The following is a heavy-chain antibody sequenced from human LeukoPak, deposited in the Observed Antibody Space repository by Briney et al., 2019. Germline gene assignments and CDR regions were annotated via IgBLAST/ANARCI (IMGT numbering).Heavy chain of an antibody. CDR1: GFTFSNYG. J-gene: IGHJ6*03. D-gene: IGHD1-26*01. Sequence: GGSLRLSCAASGFTFSNYGMHWVRQAPGKGLEWVSSITSSSSYIYYADSVKGRFTISRDNAKNSLYLQINSLRAEDTAVYYCARDPYSGGYGDYYYYYMDVWGKGTTVTISS. CDR3: ARDPYSGGYGDYYYYYMDV. V-gene: IGHV3-21*01. CDR2: ITSSSSYI.